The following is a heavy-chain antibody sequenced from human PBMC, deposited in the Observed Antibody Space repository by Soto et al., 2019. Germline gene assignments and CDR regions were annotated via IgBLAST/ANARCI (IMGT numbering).Heavy chain of an antibody. CDR1: GHRFDNQG. Sequence: GASVKVSCKATGHRFDNQGISWVRQAPGQGLEWMGWVSGDDGDKKYAPKFQIRLTMTTDTSTSTAYMELSSLTSDDTAVYFCARDRASLLVGSTYYFSQWGQGTQVTVSS. D-gene: IGHD3-3*01. V-gene: IGHV1-18*01. CDR2: VSGDDGDK. CDR3: ARDRASLLVGSTYYFSQ. J-gene: IGHJ4*02.